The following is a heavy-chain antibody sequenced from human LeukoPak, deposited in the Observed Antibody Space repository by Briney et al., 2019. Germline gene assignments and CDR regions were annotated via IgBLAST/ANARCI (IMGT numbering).Heavy chain of an antibody. CDR1: GFTFSSYG. V-gene: IGHV3-30*02. D-gene: IGHD4-23*01. CDR3: AKGSARRWFWYFDY. CDR2: IRYDGSNK. J-gene: IGHJ4*02. Sequence: GGSLRLSCAASGFTFSSYGMHWVRQAPGKGLEWVAFIRYDGSNKYYADSVKGRFTISRDNSKNTLYLQMNSLRAEDTAVYYCAKGSARRWFWYFDYWGQGTLVTVSS.